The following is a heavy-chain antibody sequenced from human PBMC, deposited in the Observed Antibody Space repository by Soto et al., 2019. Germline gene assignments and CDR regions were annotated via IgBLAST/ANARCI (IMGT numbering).Heavy chain of an antibody. CDR3: ARGRGYVYGSNFYGLDV. CDR2: INHSGTT. J-gene: IGHJ6*02. Sequence: SETLSLTCGVYRGSFSGFYWSWVRQTPGGGLEWIGEINHSGTTNYNPAFQNRVTISVDKSTNNFSLKMTSVTAADAAVYYCARGRGYVYGSNFYGLDVWGQGTTVT. V-gene: IGHV4-34*01. D-gene: IGHD6-25*01. CDR1: RGSFSGFY.